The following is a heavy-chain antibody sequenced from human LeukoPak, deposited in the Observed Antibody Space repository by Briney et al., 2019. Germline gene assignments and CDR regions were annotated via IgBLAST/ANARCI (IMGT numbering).Heavy chain of an antibody. D-gene: IGHD3-10*01. CDR1: GFTFSSYS. CDR2: ISSSSSTI. CDR3: AKMIREFGYYYYYMDV. V-gene: IGHV3-48*01. J-gene: IGHJ6*03. Sequence: PGGSLRLSCAASGFTFSSYSMNWVRQAPGKGLEWVSYISSSSSTIYYADSVKGRFTISRDNSKNTLYLQMNSLRAEDTAVYYCAKMIREFGYYYYYMDVWGKGTTVTVSS.